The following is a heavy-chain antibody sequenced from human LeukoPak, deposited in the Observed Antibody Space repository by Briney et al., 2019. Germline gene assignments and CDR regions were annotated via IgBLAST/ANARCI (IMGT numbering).Heavy chain of an antibody. CDR3: AAEVGEDIAVTGFDY. V-gene: IGHV1-58*01. J-gene: IGHJ4*02. Sequence: SVKVSCKASGFTFTSSAVQWVRQARGQRLEWIGWIVVGSGNANYAQKFQERVTITRDMSTSTAYMGLSSLRSEDTAVYYCAAEVGEDIAVTGFDYWGQGTLVTVSS. CDR1: GFTFTSSA. CDR2: IVVGSGNA. D-gene: IGHD6-19*01.